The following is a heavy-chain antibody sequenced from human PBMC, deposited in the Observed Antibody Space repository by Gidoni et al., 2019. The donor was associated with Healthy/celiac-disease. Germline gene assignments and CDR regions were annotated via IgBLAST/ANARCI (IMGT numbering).Heavy chain of an antibody. J-gene: IGHJ3*02. CDR3: ARDTYDFWSGHHDAFDI. CDR2: INPSGGST. Sequence: QVQLVQSGAEVKKPGASVKVSCKASGYTFPSYYMHWVRQSPGQGLEWMGIINPSGGSTSYAQKFQGRVTMTRDTSTSTVYMELSSLRSEDTAVYYCARDTYDFWSGHHDAFDIWGQGTMVTVSS. D-gene: IGHD3-3*01. V-gene: IGHV1-46*01. CDR1: GYTFPSYY.